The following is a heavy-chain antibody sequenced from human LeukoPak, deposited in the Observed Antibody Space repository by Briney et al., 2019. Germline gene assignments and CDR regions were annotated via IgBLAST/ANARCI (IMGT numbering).Heavy chain of an antibody. CDR3: ARDLEGDSSGYYQTFDY. D-gene: IGHD3-22*01. J-gene: IGHJ4*02. V-gene: IGHV1-18*01. CDR2: ISAYNGNT. CDR1: GYTFTSYG. Sequence: ASVKVSCKASGYTFTSYGISWVRQAPGQGLEWMGWISAYNGNTNYAQKLQGRVTMTTDTSTSTAYMELRSLRSDDTAVYYCARDLEGDSSGYYQTFDYWGQGTLVTVSS.